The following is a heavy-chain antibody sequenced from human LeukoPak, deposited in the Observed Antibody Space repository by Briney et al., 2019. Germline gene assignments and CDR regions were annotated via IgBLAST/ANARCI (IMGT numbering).Heavy chain of an antibody. CDR3: ARDIAAAAGAYYYYYMDV. CDR2: INPNSGGT. D-gene: IGHD6-13*01. V-gene: IGHV1-2*02. J-gene: IGHJ6*03. Sequence: GASVKVSCKASGYTFTGYYMHWVRQAPGQGLEWMGWINPNSGGTNYAQKFQGRVTMTRDTSISTAYMELSRLRSDDTAVYYCARDIAAAAGAYYYYYMDVWGKGTTVTVSS. CDR1: GYTFTGYY.